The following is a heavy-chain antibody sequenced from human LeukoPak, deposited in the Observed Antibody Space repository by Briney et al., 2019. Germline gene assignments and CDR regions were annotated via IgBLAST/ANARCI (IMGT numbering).Heavy chain of an antibody. D-gene: IGHD1-1*01. J-gene: IGHJ6*03. CDR3: ARARYNGTDNYYYYYYMDV. V-gene: IGHV4-4*07. CDR1: GGSISNYY. CDR2: IYTSGST. Sequence: PSETLSLTCTVSGGSISNYYWSWIRQPAGKGLEWIGRIYTSGSTNYNPSLKSRVTMSVDTSKNQFSLKLSSVTAADTAVYYCARARYNGTDNYYYYYYMDVWGKGTTVTVSS.